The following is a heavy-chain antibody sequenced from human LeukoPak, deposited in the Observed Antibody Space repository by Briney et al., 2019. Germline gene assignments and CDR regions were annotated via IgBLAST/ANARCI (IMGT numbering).Heavy chain of an antibody. CDR2: IIPIFGTA. Sequence: GASVKVSCKASGGTFSSYAISWVRQAPGQGFEWMGGIIPIFGTANYAQKFQGRVTITADESTSTAYMELSRLRSEDTAVYYCARGIAVAGYDAFDIWGQGTMVTVSS. V-gene: IGHV1-69*13. J-gene: IGHJ3*02. CDR1: GGTFSSYA. D-gene: IGHD6-19*01. CDR3: ARGIAVAGYDAFDI.